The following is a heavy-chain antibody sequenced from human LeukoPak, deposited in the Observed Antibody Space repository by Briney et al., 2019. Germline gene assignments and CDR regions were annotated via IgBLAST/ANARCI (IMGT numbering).Heavy chain of an antibody. V-gene: IGHV1-69*05. CDR3: ARGPGPADDGGGYCFDY. D-gene: IGHD3-22*01. CDR1: GGSFSTYA. Sequence: SVKVSCKASGGSFSTYAIGWVRQAPGQGLEWMGGIIPIFGAPNYAQKFQGRVTMTRDTSTSTVYMELRSLRSEDTAVYYCARGPGPADDGGGYCFDYWGQGTLVTVSS. CDR2: IIPIFGAP. J-gene: IGHJ4*02.